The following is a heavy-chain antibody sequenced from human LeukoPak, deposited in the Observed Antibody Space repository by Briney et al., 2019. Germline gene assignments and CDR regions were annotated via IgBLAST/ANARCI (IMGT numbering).Heavy chain of an antibody. J-gene: IGHJ6*02. CDR2: INPSGGST. CDR3: ARDQGRRVVPAAIDPIVYYYYGMDV. V-gene: IGHV1-46*01. D-gene: IGHD2-2*02. Sequence: ASVKVSCKASGYTFTSYYMHWVRQATGQGLEWMGIINPSGGSTSYAQKFQGRNTMTRDTSTSTVYMKLSSLRSEDTAVYYCARDQGRRVVPAAIDPIVYYYYGMDVWGQGTPVTVSS. CDR1: GYTFTSYY.